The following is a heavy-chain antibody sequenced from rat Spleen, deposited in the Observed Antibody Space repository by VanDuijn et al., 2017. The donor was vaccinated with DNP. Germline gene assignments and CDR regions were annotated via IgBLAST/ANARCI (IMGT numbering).Heavy chain of an antibody. V-gene: IGHV5-22*01. CDR3: ARRGLGPFDY. J-gene: IGHJ2*01. D-gene: IGHD5-1*01. CDR1: GFTFSDYY. CDR2: ISFEGKVI. Sequence: EVQVVESGGGLVQPGGSVKLSCAASGFTFSDYYMAWVRQAPKKGLEWVASISFEGKVIYYGDSVKGRFTISRDDTKSTLYLQMNSLRSEDTATYYCARRGLGPFDYWGQGVMVTVSS.